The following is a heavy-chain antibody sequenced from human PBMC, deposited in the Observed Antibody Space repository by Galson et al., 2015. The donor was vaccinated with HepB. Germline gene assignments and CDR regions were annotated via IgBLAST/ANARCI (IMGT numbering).Heavy chain of an antibody. D-gene: IGHD2-21*02. CDR1: GFTFSTYW. Sequence: SLRLSCAASGFTFSTYWMHWVRQAPGKGLVWVSRINSDGSITTYADSVKGRFTVSRDNAKNTLCLQMNSLRAEDTALYYCARVRKVTALDALDIWGQGTMVTVSS. V-gene: IGHV3-74*01. J-gene: IGHJ3*02. CDR2: INSDGSIT. CDR3: ARVRKVTALDALDI.